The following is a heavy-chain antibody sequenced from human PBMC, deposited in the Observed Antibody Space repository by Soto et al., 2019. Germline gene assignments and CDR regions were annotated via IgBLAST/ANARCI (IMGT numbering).Heavy chain of an antibody. V-gene: IGHV3-23*01. J-gene: IGHJ4*02. CDR3: AKDRGGYSYGEYFDY. CDR1: GFTFSSYA. D-gene: IGHD5-18*01. CDR2: ISGSGGST. Sequence: GGSLRLSCAASGFTFSSYAMSWVRQAPGKGLEWVSAISGSGGSTYYADSVKGRFTISRDNSKNTLYLQMNSLRAEDTAVYYCAKDRGGYSYGEYFDYWGQGTLVTVSS.